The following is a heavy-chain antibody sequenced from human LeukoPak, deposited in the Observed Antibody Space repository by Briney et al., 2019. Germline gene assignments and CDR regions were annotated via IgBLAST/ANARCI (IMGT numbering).Heavy chain of an antibody. CDR1: GGSISSSSYY. Sequence: SETLSLTCTVSGGSISSSSYYWGWIRQPPGKGLEWIGSIYYSGSTYYNSSLKSRVTISVDTSKNQFSLKLSSVTAADTAVYYCASGSSTVFDYWGQGTLVTVS. CDR3: ASGSSTVFDY. V-gene: IGHV4-39*07. J-gene: IGHJ4*02. D-gene: IGHD1-26*01. CDR2: IYYSGST.